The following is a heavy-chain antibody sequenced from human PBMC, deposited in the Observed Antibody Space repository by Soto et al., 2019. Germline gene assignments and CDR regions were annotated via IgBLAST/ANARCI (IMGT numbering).Heavy chain of an antibody. J-gene: IGHJ4*02. CDR2: IYYSGST. CDR3: ARRGIQLLAYYFDY. Sequence: SETLSLTCTVSGGSISSSSYYWGWIRQPPGKGLEWIGSIYYSGSTYYNPSLKSRVTISVDTSKNQFSLKLSSVTAADTAVYYCARRGIQLLAYYFDYWGQGTLVTVSS. CDR1: GGSISSSSYY. D-gene: IGHD5-18*01. V-gene: IGHV4-39*01.